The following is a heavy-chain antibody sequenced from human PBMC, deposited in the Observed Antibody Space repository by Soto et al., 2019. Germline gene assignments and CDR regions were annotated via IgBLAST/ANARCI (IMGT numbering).Heavy chain of an antibody. CDR1: GGTFSSYT. D-gene: IGHD5-12*01. CDR3: ARGSIVATIFFDY. J-gene: IGHJ4*02. V-gene: IGHV1-69*02. Sequence: QVQLVQSGAEVKTPGSSVKVSCKASGGTFSSYTISWVRQAPGQGLEWMGRIIPILGIANYEQKFQGRVTITADKSTRTAYMELSSLRSEDMAVYYCARGSIVATIFFDYWGQGTLVTVSS. CDR2: IIPILGIA.